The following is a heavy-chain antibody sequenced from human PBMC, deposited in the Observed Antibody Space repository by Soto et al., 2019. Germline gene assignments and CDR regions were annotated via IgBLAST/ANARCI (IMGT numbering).Heavy chain of an antibody. D-gene: IGHD3-10*01. V-gene: IGHV1-69*02. CDR1: GGTFSSYT. CDR2: IIPILGIA. Sequence: QVQLVQSGAEVKKPGSSVKVSCKASGGTFSSYTIIWVRQAPGQGLEWMGRIIPILGIADYAQKFQGRVTLTADTSTTTAYMELSSLRSEDTAVYYCASRVRGIILGGNYFDYWGQGTLVTVSS. CDR3: ASRVRGIILGGNYFDY. J-gene: IGHJ4*02.